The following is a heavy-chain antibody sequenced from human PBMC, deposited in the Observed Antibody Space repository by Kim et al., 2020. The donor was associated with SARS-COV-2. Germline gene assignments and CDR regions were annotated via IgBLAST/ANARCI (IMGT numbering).Heavy chain of an antibody. Sequence: ASVKVSCKASGYNFTKYAMNWVRQAPGQGLEWMGWINTNTGNPMYAQGFTGRFVFSLDTSVSTAYLQISSLKAEDSAFYYCARLNAYGSGTYYYPDGLDIWGQGTTVTVSS. V-gene: IGHV7-4-1*02. CDR2: INTNTGNP. J-gene: IGHJ3*02. CDR1: GYNFTKYA. D-gene: IGHD3-10*01. CDR3: ARLNAYGSGTYYYPDGLDI.